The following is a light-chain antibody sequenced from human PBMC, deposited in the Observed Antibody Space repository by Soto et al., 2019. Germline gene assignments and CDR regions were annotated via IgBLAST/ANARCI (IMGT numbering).Light chain of an antibody. CDR2: TND. CDR3: AAWDDSLSGPV. V-gene: IGLV1-47*02. CDR1: SSNIGRNP. Sequence: QSVLTQPPSASGTPGQRVTISGSGSSSNIGRNPVYWYQQVPGTAPKLLFYTNDQRPSGVPDRFSGSKSGTSASLAISGLRSEDEADYYCAAWDDSLSGPVFGGGTKLTVL. J-gene: IGLJ3*02.